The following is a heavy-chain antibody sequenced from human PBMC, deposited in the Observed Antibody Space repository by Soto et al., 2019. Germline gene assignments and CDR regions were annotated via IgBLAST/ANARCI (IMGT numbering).Heavy chain of an antibody. CDR1: GGTFSSYA. V-gene: IGHV1-69*13. D-gene: IGHD6-13*01. J-gene: IGHJ4*02. Sequence: SVKVSCKASGGTFSSYAISWVRQAPGQGLEWMGGIIPIFGTANYAQKFQGRVTITADESTSTAYMELSSLRSEDTAVYYCARSYSSSWSSRMNLDYWGQGTLVTVSS. CDR3: ARSYSSSWSSRMNLDY. CDR2: IIPIFGTA.